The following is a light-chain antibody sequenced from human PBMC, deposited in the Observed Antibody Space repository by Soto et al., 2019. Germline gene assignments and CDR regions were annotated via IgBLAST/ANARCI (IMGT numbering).Light chain of an antibody. CDR1: KDNIGVSY. V-gene: IGLV1-47*01. Sequence: QSVLTQPHSGSGTHGKRVRLCWSEGKDNIGVSYVYWYQHFPGAAPRLLMSKTNQRASGVPDRFSASKSGTSASLAISGLRSEDEAHYYCAAWDDSLRAYLFGTGTKVTVL. CDR2: KTN. CDR3: AAWDDSLRAYL. J-gene: IGLJ1*01.